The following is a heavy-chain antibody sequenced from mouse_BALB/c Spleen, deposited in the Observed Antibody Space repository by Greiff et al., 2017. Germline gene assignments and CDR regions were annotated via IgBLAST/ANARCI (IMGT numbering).Heavy chain of an antibody. CDR1: GFTFSNYW. Sequence: EVQVEESGGGLVQPGGSMKLSCVASGFTFSNYWMNWVRQSPEKGLEWVAEISAKSNNYATHYAESVKGRFTISRDDSKSSVYLQMNNLRAEDTGIYYCTIYYGNYGYAMDYWGQGTSVTVSS. CDR3: TIYYGNYGYAMDY. D-gene: IGHD2-1*01. J-gene: IGHJ4*01. CDR2: ISAKSNNYAT. V-gene: IGHV6-6*02.